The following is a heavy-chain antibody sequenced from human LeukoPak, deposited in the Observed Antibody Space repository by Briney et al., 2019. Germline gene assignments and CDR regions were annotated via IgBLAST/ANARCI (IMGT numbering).Heavy chain of an antibody. D-gene: IGHD3-22*01. J-gene: IGHJ4*02. CDR3: ARHPTKDYDSSGYYPYYFDY. V-gene: IGHV4-59*08. CDR1: GGSISSYY. CDR2: IYYSGST. Sequence: SETLSLTCTVSGGSISSYYWSWIRQPPGKGLEWMGYIYYSGSTNYNPSLKSRVTISVDTSKNQFSLKLSSVTAADTAVYYCARHPTKDYDSSGYYPYYFDYWGQGTLVTVSS.